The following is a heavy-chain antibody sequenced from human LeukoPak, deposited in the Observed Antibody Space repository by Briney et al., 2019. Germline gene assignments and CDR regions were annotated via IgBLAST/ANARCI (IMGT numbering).Heavy chain of an antibody. V-gene: IGHV4-30-4*01. Sequence: SQTLSLTCTVSGGSISNGDYYWSWIRQPPGKGLEWIGYIYYSGSTNYNPSLKSRVTISVDTSKNQFSLKLSSVTAADTAVYYCARGQTIVGATGDFWGQGTLVTVSS. CDR3: ARGQTIVGATGDF. J-gene: IGHJ4*02. CDR1: GGSISNGDYY. D-gene: IGHD1-26*01. CDR2: IYYSGST.